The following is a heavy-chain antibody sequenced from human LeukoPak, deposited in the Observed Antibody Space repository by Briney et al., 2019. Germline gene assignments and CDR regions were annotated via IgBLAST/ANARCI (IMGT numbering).Heavy chain of an antibody. CDR3: ATDLGYYDSSGYYYKWFDP. Sequence: ASVKVSCKVSGYTLTELSMHWVRQAPGKGLEWMGGFDAEDGETIYAQKFQGRVTMTEDTSTDTAYMELSSLRSEDTAVYYCATDLGYYDSSGYYYKWFDPWGQGTLVTVSS. J-gene: IGHJ5*02. CDR2: FDAEDGET. D-gene: IGHD3-22*01. V-gene: IGHV1-24*01. CDR1: GYTLTELS.